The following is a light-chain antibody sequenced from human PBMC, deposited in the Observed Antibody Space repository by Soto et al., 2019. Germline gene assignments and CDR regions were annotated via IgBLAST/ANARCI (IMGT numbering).Light chain of an antibody. CDR3: QQTFTSFRT. V-gene: IGKV1-39*01. J-gene: IGKJ1*01. Sequence: DVQMTQSPSSLSASVGDRVTITCRASQSISTYVNWYQQKRGKVPNLLIYAASNLQDGVPSRFSGSGSGTDFTLTISSLQPEDFASYFCQQTFTSFRTFGQGTKVDI. CDR1: QSISTY. CDR2: AAS.